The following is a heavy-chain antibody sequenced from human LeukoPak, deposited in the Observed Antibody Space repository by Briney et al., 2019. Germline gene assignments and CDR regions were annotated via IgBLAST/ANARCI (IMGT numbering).Heavy chain of an antibody. J-gene: IGHJ4*02. D-gene: IGHD3-22*01. V-gene: IGHV4-59*01. CDR3: AKGGGYYDSPGFQF. Sequence: SETLSLTCTVSGGSISSYYWSWIRQPPGKGLEWIGYIYYSGSTNYNPSLKSRVTMSVDTSKNQFSLKLSSVTAEDTAVYYCAKGGGYYDSPGFQFWGQGTLVTVSS. CDR2: IYYSGST. CDR1: GGSISSYY.